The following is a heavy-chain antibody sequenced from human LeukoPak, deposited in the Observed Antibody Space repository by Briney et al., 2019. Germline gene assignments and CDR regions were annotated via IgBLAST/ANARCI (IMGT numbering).Heavy chain of an antibody. Sequence: ASVKVSCKASGYTFTSYGISWVRQAPGQGLEWMGWISAYNGNTNHAQKLQGRVTMTTDTSTSTAYMELRSLRSEDTAVYYCALGYYYGSGSYYREFDYWGQGTLVTVSS. CDR1: GYTFTSYG. CDR3: ALGYYYGSGSYYREFDY. CDR2: ISAYNGNT. D-gene: IGHD3-10*01. V-gene: IGHV1-18*04. J-gene: IGHJ4*02.